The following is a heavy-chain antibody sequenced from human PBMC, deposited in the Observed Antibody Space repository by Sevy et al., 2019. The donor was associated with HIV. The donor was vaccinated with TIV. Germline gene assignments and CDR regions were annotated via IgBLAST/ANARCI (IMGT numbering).Heavy chain of an antibody. Sequence: ASLKVSCKASGGTFSSYAISWVRQAPGQGLEWMGGIIPIFGTANYAQKFQGRVTITADESTSTAYMELSSLRSEDTAVYYCARGSYYYGSGSFAFRYYGMDVWGQGTTVTVSS. V-gene: IGHV1-69*13. CDR3: ARGSYYYGSGSFAFRYYGMDV. CDR2: IIPIFGTA. J-gene: IGHJ6*02. D-gene: IGHD3-10*01. CDR1: GGTFSSYA.